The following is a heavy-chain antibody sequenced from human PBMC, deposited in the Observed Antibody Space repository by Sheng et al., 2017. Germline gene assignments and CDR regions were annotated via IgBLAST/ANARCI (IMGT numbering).Heavy chain of an antibody. CDR1: GYSISSGYY. D-gene: IGHD6-13*01. CDR2: IYHSGST. J-gene: IGHJ5*02. Sequence: QVQLQESGPGLVKPSETLSLTCTVSGYSISSGYYWGWIRQPPGKGLEWIGSIYHSGSTYYNPSLKSRVTISVDTSKNQFSLKLSSVTAADTAVYYCARPGSSLFNWFDPWGQGTLVTVSS. V-gene: IGHV4-38-2*02. CDR3: ARPGSSLFNWFDP.